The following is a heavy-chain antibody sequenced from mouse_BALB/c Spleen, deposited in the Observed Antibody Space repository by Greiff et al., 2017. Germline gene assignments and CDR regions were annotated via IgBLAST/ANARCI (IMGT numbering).Heavy chain of an antibody. CDR3: AKYGNLAY. Sequence: EVKLMESGGGLVQPGGSRKLSCAASGFTFSSFGMHWVRQAPENGLEWVAYISSGSSTIYYADTVKGRFTISRDNPKNTLFLQMTSLRSEDTAMYYCAKYGNLAYWGQGTLVTVSA. D-gene: IGHD2-10*02. J-gene: IGHJ3*01. CDR2: ISSGSSTI. V-gene: IGHV5-17*02. CDR1: GFTFSSFG.